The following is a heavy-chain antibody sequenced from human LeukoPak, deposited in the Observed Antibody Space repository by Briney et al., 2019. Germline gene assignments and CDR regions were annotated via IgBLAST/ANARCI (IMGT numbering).Heavy chain of an antibody. CDR3: ARGGLWLPFDD. J-gene: IGHJ4*02. Sequence: GGSLRLSCAASGFTFSAYWMHWVRQVPGKGLVWVSRINNDGTATFFADSVKGRFTISRDNAKNSLYLQMNSLRAEDTAVYYCARGGLWLPFDDWGQGTLVTVSS. CDR1: GFTFSAYW. D-gene: IGHD5-24*01. V-gene: IGHV3-74*01. CDR2: INNDGTAT.